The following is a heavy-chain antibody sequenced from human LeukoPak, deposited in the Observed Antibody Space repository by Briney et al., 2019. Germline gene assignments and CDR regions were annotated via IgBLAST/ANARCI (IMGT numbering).Heavy chain of an antibody. D-gene: IGHD5-12*01. CDR2: IKQDGSVK. J-gene: IGHJ4*02. CDR1: GFTFSTYW. V-gene: IGHV3-7*03. CDR3: VRGGYGPDY. Sequence: AGGSLRLSCAASGFTFSTYWMSWVRQAPGKGLEWVADIKQDGSVKNYVDSVKGRFTISRDNAKNSLYLQMNSLRADDTAMYYCVRGGYGPDYWGQGTLVTVSS.